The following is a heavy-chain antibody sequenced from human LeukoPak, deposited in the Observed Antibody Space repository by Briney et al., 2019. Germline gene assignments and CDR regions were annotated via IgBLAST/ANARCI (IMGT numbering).Heavy chain of an antibody. Sequence: PGGSLRLSCAASGFTFSSYSMNWVRQAPGKGLKWVSSISSSSSYIYYADSVKGRFTISRDNAKNSLYLQMNSLRAEDTAVYYCARVGDTAMAIDYWGQGTLVTVSS. D-gene: IGHD5-18*01. CDR2: ISSSSSYI. J-gene: IGHJ4*02. CDR3: ARVGDTAMAIDY. V-gene: IGHV3-21*01. CDR1: GFTFSSYS.